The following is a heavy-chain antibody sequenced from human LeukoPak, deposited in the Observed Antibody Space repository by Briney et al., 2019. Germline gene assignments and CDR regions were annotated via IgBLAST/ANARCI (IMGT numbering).Heavy chain of an antibody. V-gene: IGHV3-48*02. J-gene: IGHJ4*02. CDR2: ISNYVTI. CDR1: GFTFSRHS. Sequence: SGGSLRLSCVVSGFTFSRHSMNWVRQAPGKGLEWVSYISNYVTIYYADSVRGRFTISRDIAKNSLYLQMNSLRDEDTAVYYCATGGAVAGRFAYWGQGTLVTVSS. D-gene: IGHD6-19*01. CDR3: ATGGAVAGRFAY.